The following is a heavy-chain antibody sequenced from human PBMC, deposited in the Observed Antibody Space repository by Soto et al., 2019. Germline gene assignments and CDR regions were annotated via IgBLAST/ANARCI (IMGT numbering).Heavy chain of an antibody. Sequence: EVQLVESGGGLVQPGGSLRVSCAASGFTFSSYWMHWVRQAPGKGLVWVSRINSDGSSTSYADSVKGRFTISRDNAKNTLYLQMTSLRGEDTAIYYCARRGAVAGLHYWGQGTLVSGSS. D-gene: IGHD6-19*01. J-gene: IGHJ4*02. V-gene: IGHV3-74*01. CDR2: INSDGSST. CDR1: GFTFSSYW. CDR3: ARRGAVAGLHY.